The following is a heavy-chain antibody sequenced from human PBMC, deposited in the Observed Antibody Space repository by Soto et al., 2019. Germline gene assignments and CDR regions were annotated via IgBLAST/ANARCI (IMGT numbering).Heavy chain of an antibody. CDR1: GFTFSSYG. CDR3: ARDLGDGYRFDY. Sequence: GGSLRLSCAASGFTFSSYGMHWVRQAPGKGLEWVAVIWYDGSNKYYADSVKGRFTISRDNAKNSLYLQMNSLRAEDTAVYYCARDLGDGYRFDYWGQGSLVTVAS. V-gene: IGHV3-33*01. J-gene: IGHJ4*02. D-gene: IGHD5-12*01. CDR2: IWYDGSNK.